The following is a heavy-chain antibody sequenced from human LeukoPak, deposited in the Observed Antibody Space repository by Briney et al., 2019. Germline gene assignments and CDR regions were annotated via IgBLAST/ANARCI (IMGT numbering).Heavy chain of an antibody. CDR1: GDYITTHY. J-gene: IGHJ3*01. D-gene: IGHD1-14*01. V-gene: IGHV4-59*11. CDR3: ARDRRREGAHAFDV. CDR2: VHYTDSP. Sequence: SETLSLTCSVSGDYITTHYWSWIRQPPGKGLEWIGYVHYTDSPNFNPSLKSRVTISLDTSKNQFSLKLTSVTAADAAVYYCARDRRREGAHAFDVWDRGTMVTVSS.